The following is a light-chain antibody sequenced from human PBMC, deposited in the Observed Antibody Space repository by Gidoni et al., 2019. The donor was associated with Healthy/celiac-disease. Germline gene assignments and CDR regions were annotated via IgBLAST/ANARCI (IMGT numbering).Light chain of an antibody. CDR3: QQVNSFPYT. V-gene: IGKV1-12*01. J-gene: IGKJ2*01. CDR2: AAS. Sequence: IQMTQSPSSVSASVGDRVTITCRASQGISSWLAWYQQKPGKATKLLINAASGVQSGVPSRFSSSGSGTDFTLTISRLQPEDFATYCCQQVNSFPYTFGEGTKLEIK. CDR1: QGISSW.